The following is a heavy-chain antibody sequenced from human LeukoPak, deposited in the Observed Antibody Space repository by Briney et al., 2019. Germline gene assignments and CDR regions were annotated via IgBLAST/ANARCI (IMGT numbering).Heavy chain of an antibody. Sequence: SETLSLTCTVSGGSISSYYWSWIRQPPGKGLEWIGYIYYSGSTNYNPSLKSRVTISVDTSKNQFSLKLSSVTAADTAVYYCARGAIDSSGYNYYFDYWGQGTLVTASS. D-gene: IGHD3-22*01. CDR1: GGSISSYY. CDR3: ARGAIDSSGYNYYFDY. V-gene: IGHV4-59*01. CDR2: IYYSGST. J-gene: IGHJ4*02.